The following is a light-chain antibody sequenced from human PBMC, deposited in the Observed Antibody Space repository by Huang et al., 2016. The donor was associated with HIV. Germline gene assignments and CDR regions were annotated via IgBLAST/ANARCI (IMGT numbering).Light chain of an antibody. Sequence: EVVMTQSPVTLSVSPGERATLSCRASQSVNNKLAWFQQKPGQAPRLLIHDASIRATGIPDSFSGSGSGTEFTLTISSLQSEDFAVYYCQQYNNWPPWTFGQGTKVEIK. CDR1: QSVNNK. V-gene: IGKV3-15*01. CDR3: QQYNNWPPWT. J-gene: IGKJ1*01. CDR2: DAS.